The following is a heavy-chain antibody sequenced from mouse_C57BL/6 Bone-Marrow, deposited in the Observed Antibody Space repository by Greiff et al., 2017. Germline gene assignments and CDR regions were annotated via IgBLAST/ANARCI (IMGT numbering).Heavy chain of an antibody. CDR1: GFTFSSYS. J-gene: IGHJ3*01. Sequence: DVHLVESGGGLVKPGGSLKLSCAASGFTFSSYSMSWVSQTPEKSLEWVATISAGGSYTYYPDNVKGRFTISADHSTNNLYLQMSHRKSADTDMDCCACDGGDSSGYADWGKGTLVTVSA. D-gene: IGHD3-2*02. V-gene: IGHV5-4*01. CDR3: ACDGGDSSGYAD. CDR2: ISAGGSYT.